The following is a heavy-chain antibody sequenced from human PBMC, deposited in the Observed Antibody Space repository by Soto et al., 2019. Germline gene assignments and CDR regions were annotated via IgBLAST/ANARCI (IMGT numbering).Heavy chain of an antibody. CDR1: GFTFSGYG. CDR2: IDRSGAST. D-gene: IGHD6-13*01. CDR3: AKDGTAAGIHYYGMDV. J-gene: IGHJ6*02. Sequence: EVQLLESGGGLVQPGGSLRLSCAASGFTFSGYGMSWVRQSPGRGLEWVSTIDRSGASTFYGDSVKGRFTISRDNAKSTGSLQMNSLRAEDTGVYYCAKDGTAAGIHYYGMDVWGQGTTVTVSS. V-gene: IGHV3-23*01.